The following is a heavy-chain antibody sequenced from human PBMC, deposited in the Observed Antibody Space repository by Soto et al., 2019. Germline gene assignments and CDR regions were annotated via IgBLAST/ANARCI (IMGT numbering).Heavy chain of an antibody. CDR2: IDFNGVT. CDR1: GDSITTNDYY. V-gene: IGHV4-39*07. CDR3: ARGPGGFGEFSLDY. D-gene: IGHD3-10*01. J-gene: IGHJ4*02. Sequence: SETLSLTCAVSGDSITTNDYYWGRIRQPPGEGLEWIGNIDFNGVTYYNPSLRSRVTVSVDMSKNQFSLKLSSVTAADTAVYYCARGPGGFGEFSLDYWGQGTLVTVSS.